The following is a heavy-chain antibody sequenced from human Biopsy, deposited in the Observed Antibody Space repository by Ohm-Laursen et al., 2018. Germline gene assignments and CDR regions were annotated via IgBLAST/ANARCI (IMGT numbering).Heavy chain of an antibody. D-gene: IGHD1-1*01. J-gene: IGHJ6*02. Sequence: SVKAFCKASGLTFISPAVQWARQARGQRLGWIGLMVVGSGHTNYAQKFQERVTITRDMSTSTAYMELTSLRTEDTAVYYCAATTTLYYYYYAMDVWDQGTTITVSS. CDR2: MVVGSGHT. CDR1: GLTFISPA. V-gene: IGHV1-58*01. CDR3: AATTTLYYYYYAMDV.